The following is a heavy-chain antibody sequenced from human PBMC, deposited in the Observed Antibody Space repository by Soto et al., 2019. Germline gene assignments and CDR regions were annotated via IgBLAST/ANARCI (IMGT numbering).Heavy chain of an antibody. D-gene: IGHD3-22*01. Sequence: PGGSLRLSCAASGFTFSSYSMNWVRQAPGKGLEWVSYISSSSGTIYYADSVKGRFTISRDNAKNSLYLQMNSLRAEDTAVYYCANNVKTMIVGGMDVWGQGTTVTVSS. CDR2: ISSSSGTI. V-gene: IGHV3-48*01. J-gene: IGHJ6*02. CDR1: GFTFSSYS. CDR3: ANNVKTMIVGGMDV.